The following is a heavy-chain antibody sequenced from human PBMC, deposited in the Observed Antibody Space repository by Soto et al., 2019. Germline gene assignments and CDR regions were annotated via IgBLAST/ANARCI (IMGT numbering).Heavy chain of an antibody. CDR2: TYYRSKWYN. CDR1: GDSVSSNSAA. CDR3: ARDLEGCSGGSCYPYYYYGMDV. V-gene: IGHV6-1*01. Sequence: KQSQTLSLTCAISGDSVSSNSAAWNWIRQSPSRGLEWLGRTYYRSKWYNDYAVSVKSRITINPDTSKNQFSLQLNSVTPEDTAVYYCARDLEGCSGGSCYPYYYYGMDVWGQGTTVTVSS. J-gene: IGHJ6*02. D-gene: IGHD2-15*01.